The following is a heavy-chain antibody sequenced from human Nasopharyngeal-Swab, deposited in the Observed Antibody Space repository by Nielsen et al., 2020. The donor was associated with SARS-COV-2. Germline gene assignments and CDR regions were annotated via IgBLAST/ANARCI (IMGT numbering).Heavy chain of an antibody. Sequence: SARLPLSCAVSGVSFSGYYWSWIRQSPGKGLEWIGEINHSGSINYNLSLKSRVTISVETSKNQFSLKLSSVTAADTAVYYCARGRGITVTTPSPVFDYWGQGTLVTVSS. CDR1: GVSFSGYY. D-gene: IGHD1-20*01. J-gene: IGHJ4*02. CDR2: INHSGSI. V-gene: IGHV4-34*01. CDR3: ARGRGITVTTPSPVFDY.